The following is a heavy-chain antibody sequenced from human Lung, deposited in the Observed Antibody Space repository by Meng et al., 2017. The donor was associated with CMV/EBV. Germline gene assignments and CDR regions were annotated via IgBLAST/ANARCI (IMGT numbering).Heavy chain of an antibody. J-gene: IGHJ4*02. CDR2: VYKSGTT. CDR1: GGSLSGYY. CDR3: ARGFHGTVDY. Sequence: SETLSLTCGIYGGSLSGYYWSWIRQTPGKGLEWIGSVYKSGTTYYKPSLKSRVTISLETSKNQFSLKLSSVTAADTAVYYCARGFHGTVDYWGQGTLVTVSS. V-gene: IGHV4-34*01.